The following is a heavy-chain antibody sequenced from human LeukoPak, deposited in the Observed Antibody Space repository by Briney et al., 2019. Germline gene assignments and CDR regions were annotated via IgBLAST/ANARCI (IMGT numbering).Heavy chain of an antibody. Sequence: PSETLSLTCTVSGDSISSTTYWWGWIRQSPGTRLESIDRMSYVRTTSYNPSLKSPITISVGTSQNQFSLMLSSVTAADTAVYYCTRLPLDYSLDHWGQGTPVSVSS. V-gene: IGHV4-39*01. J-gene: IGHJ4*02. CDR1: GDSISSTTYW. CDR3: TRLPLDYSLDH. D-gene: IGHD4-11*01. CDR2: MSYVRTT.